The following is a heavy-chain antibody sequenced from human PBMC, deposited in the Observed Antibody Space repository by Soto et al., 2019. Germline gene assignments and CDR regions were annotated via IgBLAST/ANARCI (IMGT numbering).Heavy chain of an antibody. J-gene: IGHJ5*02. CDR3: ARDGIAAAGTSWFDP. D-gene: IGHD6-13*01. Sequence: QVQLVQSGAEEKKPGASVKVSCKASGYTFTSHAMHWVRQAPGQRLEWMGWINAGNGNTKYSQKFQGRVTITTDTSASTAYMERSSLRSEDTAVYYCARDGIAAAGTSWFDPWGQGTLVTVSS. CDR2: INAGNGNT. CDR1: GYTFTSHA. V-gene: IGHV1-3*05.